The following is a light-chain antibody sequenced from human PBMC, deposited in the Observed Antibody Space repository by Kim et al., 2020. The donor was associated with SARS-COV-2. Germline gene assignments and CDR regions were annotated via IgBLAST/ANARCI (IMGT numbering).Light chain of an antibody. V-gene: IGKV1-5*03. CDR2: KAS. CDR3: QQYNSYRT. CDR1: QSISSW. Sequence: CASVGERVTITCRASQSISSWLAWYQQKPGKAPKPLIYKASSLESGVPTRFSRSGSGTEFTLTISSLQPDDCATYYCQQYNSYRTFGQGTKVDIK. J-gene: IGKJ1*01.